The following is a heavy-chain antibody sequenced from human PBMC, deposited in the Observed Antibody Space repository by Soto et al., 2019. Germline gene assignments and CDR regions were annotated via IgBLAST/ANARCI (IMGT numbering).Heavy chain of an antibody. Sequence: QLQLQESGPGLVKPSETLSLTCTASGGSISSSSYYWGWIRQPPGKGLEWIGTIYYTGSTYYNPSLKSRVTISVDPSKNQFSLKLSSVTAADTAFYFCARQSSTSMAARYFDYWGQGTLVTVSS. D-gene: IGHD6-6*01. V-gene: IGHV4-39*01. J-gene: IGHJ4*02. CDR1: GGSISSSSYY. CDR2: IYYTGST. CDR3: ARQSSTSMAARYFDY.